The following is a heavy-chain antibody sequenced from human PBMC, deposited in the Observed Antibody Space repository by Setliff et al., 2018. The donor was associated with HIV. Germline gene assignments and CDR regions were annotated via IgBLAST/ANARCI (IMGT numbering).Heavy chain of an antibody. Sequence: ASVKVSCKASGYTFTSYAMHWVRQAPGQGLEWMGIINPSGGSTSYAQKFQGRVTMTRDTSTSTAYRELRSLSSDDAAVYYCTRGPWSKVVTTDTFDIWGQGTMVTVSS. V-gene: IGHV1-46*01. CDR2: INPSGGST. CDR3: TRGPWSKVVTTDTFDI. CDR1: GYTFTSYA. J-gene: IGHJ3*02. D-gene: IGHD1-26*01.